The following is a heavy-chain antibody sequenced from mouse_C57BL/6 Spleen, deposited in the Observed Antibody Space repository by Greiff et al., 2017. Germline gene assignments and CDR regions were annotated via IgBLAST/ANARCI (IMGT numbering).Heavy chain of an antibody. CDR2: IWTGGGT. V-gene: IGHV2-9-1*01. D-gene: IGHD1-1*01. CDR3: ARTATTVVATGGYFDV. Sequence: VQLVESGPGLVAPSQSLSITCTVSGFSLTSYAISWVRQPPGKGLEWLGVIWTGGGTNYNSALKSRLSISKDNSKSQVFLKMNSLQTDDTARYYCARTATTVVATGGYFDVWGTGTTVTVSS. CDR1: GFSLTSYA. J-gene: IGHJ1*03.